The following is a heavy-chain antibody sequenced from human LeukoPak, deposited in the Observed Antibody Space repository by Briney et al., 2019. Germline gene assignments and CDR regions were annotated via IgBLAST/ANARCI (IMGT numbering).Heavy chain of an antibody. D-gene: IGHD6-13*01. V-gene: IGHV4-31*03. J-gene: IGHJ5*02. CDR1: GVSMSSGAFY. CDR3: ARYSDNWFDP. Sequence: SQTLSLTCTVSGVSMSSGAFYWSWIRQHPGKGLEWIGNIYYSGSTYYNPSLKSRVTISVDRSKNQFSLKLTSVTAADTAVYYCARYSDNWFDPWGQGTLVTVSS. CDR2: IYYSGST.